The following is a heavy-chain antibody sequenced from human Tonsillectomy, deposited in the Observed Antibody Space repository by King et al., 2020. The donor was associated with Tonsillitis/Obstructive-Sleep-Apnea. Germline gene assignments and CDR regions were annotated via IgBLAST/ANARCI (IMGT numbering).Heavy chain of an antibody. V-gene: IGHV3-21*01. CDR3: ARFSRVGPHYYMDV. CDR1: GFTFSSYS. D-gene: IGHD3/OR15-3a*01. Sequence: VQLVESGGGLVKPGGSLRLSCAASGFTFSSYSMNWVRQAPGKGLEWVSSLSSSSSYIYYADPVKGRFTISRDNAKNSLYLQMNSLRAEDTAVYYCARFSRVGPHYYMDVWGKGTTVTVSS. CDR2: LSSSSSYI. J-gene: IGHJ6*03.